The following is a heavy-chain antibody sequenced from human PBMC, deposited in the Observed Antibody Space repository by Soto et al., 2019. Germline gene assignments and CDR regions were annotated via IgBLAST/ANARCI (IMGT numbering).Heavy chain of an antibody. CDR3: ARDVTAMEALYYYDT. CDR2: ILPFLGTT. CDR1: GGTLNTYT. V-gene: IGHV1-69*08. J-gene: IGHJ4*02. D-gene: IGHD5-18*01. Sequence: QLQLVQSGAAVKKPGSSVKVSCKASGGTLNTYTISWVRQAPGQGLEWMGSILPFLGTTNYARKFQGRVTINADQSTSTMELSSLRSEHTAVYFCARDVTAMEALYYYDTWGQGTLVTVSS.